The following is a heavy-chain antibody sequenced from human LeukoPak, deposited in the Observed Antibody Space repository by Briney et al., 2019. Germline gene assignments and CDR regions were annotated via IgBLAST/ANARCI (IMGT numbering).Heavy chain of an antibody. CDR1: GFTFTDYW. D-gene: IGHD6-13*01. V-gene: IGHV3-7*01. CDR3: ARDGTAAGLYFDL. J-gene: IGHJ4*01. CDR2: IRQDGSEK. Sequence: GGSLRLXCEVSGFTFTDYWMNWVRQAPGKGPEWVASIRQDGSEKTYVDSVKGQFTISRDNTKNSLSLQLNGLRAEDTAVYYCARDGTAAGLYFDLWGQGTLVTVSS.